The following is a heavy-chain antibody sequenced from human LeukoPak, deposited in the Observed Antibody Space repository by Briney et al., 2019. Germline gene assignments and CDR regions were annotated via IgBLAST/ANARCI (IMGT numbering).Heavy chain of an antibody. D-gene: IGHD1-26*01. Sequence: ASVKVSCKASGYTFTSYGISWVRQAPGQGLEWMGWISAYNGNTNYAQKLQGRVTMTTDTSTSTTYMELRSLRPDDTAVYYCARDLIRWDNWFDPWGQGTLVTVSS. CDR3: ARDLIRWDNWFDP. CDR2: ISAYNGNT. V-gene: IGHV1-18*01. CDR1: GYTFTSYG. J-gene: IGHJ5*02.